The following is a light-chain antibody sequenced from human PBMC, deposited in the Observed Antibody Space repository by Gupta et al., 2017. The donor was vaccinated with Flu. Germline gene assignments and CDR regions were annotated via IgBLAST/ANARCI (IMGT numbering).Light chain of an antibody. CDR1: SSNLGAGYD. V-gene: IGLV1-40*02. CDR3: QSYDSSLSAL. Sequence: QCGVTQPPLVSGAHGETVTGSCTGGSSNLGAGYDVHWYHQLPGTAPKLLIYGNSNRPSGVPDRFSGSKSGTSASLAITGLQAEDEADYYCQSYDSSLSALFGGGTKLTVL. J-gene: IGLJ2*01. CDR2: GNS.